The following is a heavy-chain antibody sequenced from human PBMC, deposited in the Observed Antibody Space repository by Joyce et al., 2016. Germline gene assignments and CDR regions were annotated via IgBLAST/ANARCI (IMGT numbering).Heavy chain of an antibody. D-gene: IGHD5-12*01. CDR3: AHRPNSGYDPSAFDF. Sequence: QITLKESGPTLVKHTQTLTLTCAFSGFSLSTRGVGVGWIRQPPGKALEWLALIYWDDDKCYSPSLKSRLTITKDTSRNQVVLTMTNMDPVDTATYYCAHRPNSGYDPSAFDFWGQGTLVTVSS. V-gene: IGHV2-5*02. J-gene: IGHJ4*02. CDR2: IYWDDDK. CDR1: GFSLSTRGVG.